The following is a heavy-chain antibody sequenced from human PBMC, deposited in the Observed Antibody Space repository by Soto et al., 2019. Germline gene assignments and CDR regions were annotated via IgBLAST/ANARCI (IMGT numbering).Heavy chain of an antibody. Sequence: EVKLLESGGGLVQPGGSLRLSCAASGFAFSTYAMTWVRQAPGKGLEWVSTVSGVGDHTYYADSVRGRSTVSRDASKNTLYLHMDSLRPEDTAVYYCAKSGFADLEYWGQGALVTVSS. V-gene: IGHV3-23*01. CDR1: GFAFSTYA. CDR3: AKSGFADLEY. CDR2: VSGVGDHT. D-gene: IGHD1-26*01. J-gene: IGHJ4*02.